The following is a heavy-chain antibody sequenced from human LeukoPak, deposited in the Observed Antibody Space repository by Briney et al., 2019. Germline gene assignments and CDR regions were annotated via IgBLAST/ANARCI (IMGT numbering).Heavy chain of an antibody. J-gene: IGHJ4*02. D-gene: IGHD6-19*01. CDR1: GFTFSSYA. CDR3: ARGGPHIAVAGNYSPAPSRY. CDR2: ISGSGGST. Sequence: PGGSLRLSCAASGFTFSSYAMSWVRQAPGKGLEWVSAISGSGGSTYYADSVKGRFTISRDNSKNTLYLQMNSLRAEDTAVYYCARGGPHIAVAGNYSPAPSRYWGQGTLVTVSS. V-gene: IGHV3-23*01.